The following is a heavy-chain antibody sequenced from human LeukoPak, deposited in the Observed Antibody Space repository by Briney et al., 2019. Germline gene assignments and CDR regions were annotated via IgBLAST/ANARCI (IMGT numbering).Heavy chain of an antibody. Sequence: ASVKVSCKASGYTVTTYYMHWVRQAPGQGLEWMGIINPSGGSTSYAQKFQGRVTMTRDMSTSTVYMELSSLRSEDTAVYYCARDYYDFWSGYYMRHDAFDIWGQGTMVTVSS. CDR2: INPSGGST. D-gene: IGHD3-3*01. J-gene: IGHJ3*02. CDR3: ARDYYDFWSGYYMRHDAFDI. V-gene: IGHV1-46*01. CDR1: GYTVTTYY.